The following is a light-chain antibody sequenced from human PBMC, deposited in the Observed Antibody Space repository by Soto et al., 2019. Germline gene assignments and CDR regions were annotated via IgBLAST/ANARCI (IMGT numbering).Light chain of an antibody. CDR2: GAS. Sequence: EIVMTQSPATLSVSPGERATLSCRASQSVSSNLAWYQQKPGQAPRLLIYGASTRATGIPARFSGSGSGTDFTLKISRVEAEDVGIYYCMQTIQLPWTFGQGTKVDI. V-gene: IGKV3-15*01. CDR3: MQTIQLPWT. J-gene: IGKJ1*01. CDR1: QSVSSN.